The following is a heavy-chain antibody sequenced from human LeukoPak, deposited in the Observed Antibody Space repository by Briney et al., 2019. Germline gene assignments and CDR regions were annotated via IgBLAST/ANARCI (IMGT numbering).Heavy chain of an antibody. CDR2: IYYSGST. Sequence: SETLSLTCAVYGGSFSGYYWSWIRQPPGKGLEWIGYIYYSGSTKYNPSLRSRVTISVDTSKNQFSLKLSSVTAADTAVYYCARQPWNMGAYYFDYWGQGILVTVSS. CDR1: GGSFSGYY. V-gene: IGHV4-59*08. CDR3: ARQPWNMGAYYFDY. D-gene: IGHD1-26*01. J-gene: IGHJ4*02.